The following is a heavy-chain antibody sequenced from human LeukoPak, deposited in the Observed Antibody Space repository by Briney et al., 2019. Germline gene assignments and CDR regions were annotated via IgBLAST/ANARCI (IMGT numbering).Heavy chain of an antibody. CDR2: INHSGST. Sequence: PSETLSLTCAVYGGSFSGYYWSWIRQPPGKGLEWIGEINHSGSTNYNPSLKSRVTISVDMSQNQFSLKLSSVTAADTAVYYCARRYYYDSGGTYYFDYWGRGTLVTVSS. V-gene: IGHV4-34*01. D-gene: IGHD3-22*01. CDR3: ARRYYYDSGGTYYFDY. CDR1: GGSFSGYY. J-gene: IGHJ4*02.